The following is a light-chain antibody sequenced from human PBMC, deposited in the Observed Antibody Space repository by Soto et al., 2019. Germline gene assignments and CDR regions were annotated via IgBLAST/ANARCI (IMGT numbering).Light chain of an antibody. J-gene: IGKJ1*01. CDR1: QSVSSN. V-gene: IGKV3-15*01. CDR2: GAS. CDR3: QQYNNWPLT. Sequence: EIVMTQSPATLSVSPGERATLSCRASQSVSSNLAWYQQNPGQAPRLLIYGASTRATGIPGRFSGSGSGTEFTLTITSLQSEDFAVYYCQQYNNWPLTFGQGTKVEIK.